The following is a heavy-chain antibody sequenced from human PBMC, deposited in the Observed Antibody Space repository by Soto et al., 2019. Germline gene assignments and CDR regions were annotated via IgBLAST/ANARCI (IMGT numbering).Heavy chain of an antibody. V-gene: IGHV4-4*02. CDR3: VRDSVTKRLDS. CDR1: GDSLSSPNW. J-gene: IGHJ5*01. D-gene: IGHD4-17*01. Sequence: QVRLQESGPGLVKPSETLSLTCVVSGDSLSSPNWWAWVRQPPGKGLEWIGQIDNRGNTNFNPSLLSRVTMSIDKPKNQFALRLTSMTAADTAVYYCVRDSVTKRLDSWGQGTLVTVSS. CDR2: IDNRGNT.